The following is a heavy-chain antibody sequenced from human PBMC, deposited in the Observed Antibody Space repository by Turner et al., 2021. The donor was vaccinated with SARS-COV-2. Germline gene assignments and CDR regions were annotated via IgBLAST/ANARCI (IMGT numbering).Heavy chain of an antibody. CDR1: GFTFSSYW. V-gene: IGHV3-7*03. Sequence: EVQLVESGGGLVQPGGSLRLSCAASGFTFSSYWMSWVRQAPGKGLEWVGKKKQDGSEKYYVDSVKGRFTISRDKAKNSLYLQMNSLRAEDTAVYYCARLHTSSWYFDYWGQGTLVTVSS. J-gene: IGHJ4*02. CDR3: ARLHTSSWYFDY. CDR2: KKQDGSEK. D-gene: IGHD6-13*01.